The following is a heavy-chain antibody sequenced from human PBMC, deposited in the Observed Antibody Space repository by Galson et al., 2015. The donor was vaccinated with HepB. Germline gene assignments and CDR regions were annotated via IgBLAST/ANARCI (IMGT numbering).Heavy chain of an antibody. V-gene: IGHV4-59*13. CDR3: GRYSSGGYYFDY. J-gene: IGHJ4*02. D-gene: IGHD6-19*01. CDR1: ISSYY. Sequence: ISSYYWSWIRQSPGKGLEWIGHIYYSGSTYYNPSLKSRVTISVDTSKNQFSLKLSSVTAADTAVYYCGRYSSGGYYFDYWGQGILVTVSS. CDR2: IYYSGST.